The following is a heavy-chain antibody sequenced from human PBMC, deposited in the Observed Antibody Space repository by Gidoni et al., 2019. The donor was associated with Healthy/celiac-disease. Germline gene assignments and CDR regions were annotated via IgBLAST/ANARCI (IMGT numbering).Heavy chain of an antibody. J-gene: IGHJ4*02. Sequence: QVQLVQSGAEVKKPGSSVKVSCKASGGTFSSYAISWVRQAPGQGLEWMGGIIPIFGTANYAQKFQGRVTITADESTSTAYMELSSLRSEDTAVYYCARWGADYGGNSEKHFDYWGQGTLVTVSS. CDR1: GGTFSSYA. CDR3: ARWGADYGGNSEKHFDY. CDR2: IIPIFGTA. V-gene: IGHV1-69*01. D-gene: IGHD4-17*01.